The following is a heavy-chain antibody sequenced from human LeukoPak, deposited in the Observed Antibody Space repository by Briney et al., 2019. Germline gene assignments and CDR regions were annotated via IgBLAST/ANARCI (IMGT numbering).Heavy chain of an antibody. CDR3: ARDISGIPGY. CDR2: ISSSGST. D-gene: IGHD3-10*01. CDR1: GDSISSGDYY. V-gene: IGHV4-61*02. J-gene: IGHJ4*02. Sequence: SQTLSLTCTVSGDSISSGDYYWSWIRQPAGKGLEWIGRISSSGSTNYNPSLKSRVTISVDTSKNQFSLKLSSVTAADTAVYFCARDISGIPGYWGQGTLVTVSS.